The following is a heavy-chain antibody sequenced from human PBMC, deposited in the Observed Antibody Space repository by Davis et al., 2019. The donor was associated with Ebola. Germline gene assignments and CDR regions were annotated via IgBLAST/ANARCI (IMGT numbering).Heavy chain of an antibody. D-gene: IGHD1-26*01. CDR3: ARGNGSYYYYGMDV. J-gene: IGHJ6*02. V-gene: IGHV3-9*01. CDR2: ISWNSGSI. Sequence: SLKISCAASGFTFDDYAMHWVRQAPGKGLEWVSGISWNSGSIGYADSVKGRFTISRDNAKNSLYLQMNSLRAEDTAVYYCARGNGSYYYYGMDVWGQGTTVTVSS. CDR1: GFTFDDYA.